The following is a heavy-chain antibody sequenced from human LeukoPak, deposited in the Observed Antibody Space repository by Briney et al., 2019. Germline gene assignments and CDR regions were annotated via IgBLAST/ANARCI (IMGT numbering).Heavy chain of an antibody. V-gene: IGHV1-18*01. CDR3: ARDPASYGTTVSGGMDV. J-gene: IGHJ6*02. CDR2: IIAYNGNT. D-gene: IGHD1-14*01. Sequence: ASVKVSCKASGYTFTSYGISWVRQAPGQGLEWMGWIIAYNGNTNYAQKLQGRVTMTTDTSTSTAYMELRSLRSDDTAVYYCARDPASYGTTVSGGMDVWGQGTTVTVSS. CDR1: GYTFTSYG.